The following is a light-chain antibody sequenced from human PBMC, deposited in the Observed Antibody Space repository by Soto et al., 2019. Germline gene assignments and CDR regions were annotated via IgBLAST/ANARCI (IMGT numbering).Light chain of an antibody. J-gene: IGLJ2*01. CDR2: DVS. CDR1: SSDVGGYNH. CDR3: CSYAGSYTYVV. V-gene: IGLV2-11*01. Sequence: QSALTQPRSVSGSPGQSVTISCTGTSSDVGGYNHVSWYQQHRGKAPKLMIYDVSKRPSGVPDRFSVSESGNTASLTISGLEAGEEADFYCCSYAGSYTYVVFGGGTKLTVL.